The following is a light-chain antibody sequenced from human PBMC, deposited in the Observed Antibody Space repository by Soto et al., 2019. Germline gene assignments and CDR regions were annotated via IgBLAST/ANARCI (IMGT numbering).Light chain of an antibody. CDR2: DAS. CDR1: QSISSW. V-gene: IGKV1-5*01. Sequence: DIQMTQSPSTLSASVGDRVTITCRASQSISSWLAWDQQKQGKAPKLLIYDASSLESGVPSRFSGSGSGTEFTLTISSLQPDDFATYYCQQYNSYSMYAFGQGTKLEIK. J-gene: IGKJ2*01. CDR3: QQYNSYSMYA.